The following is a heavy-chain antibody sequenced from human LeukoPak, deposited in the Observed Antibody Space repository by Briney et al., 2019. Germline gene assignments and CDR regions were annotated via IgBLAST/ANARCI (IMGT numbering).Heavy chain of an antibody. J-gene: IGHJ4*02. D-gene: IGHD3-22*01. V-gene: IGHV4-39*02. Sequence: SETLSLTCTASGGSISSSSYYWGWIRQPPGKGLEWIGYIYYYGSTYYNPSLKSRVTISVDTSKNHFSLKLSSVTAADTAVCYCARDSSGYYLDYWGQGTLVTVSS. CDR2: IYYYGST. CDR3: ARDSSGYYLDY. CDR1: GGSISSSSYY.